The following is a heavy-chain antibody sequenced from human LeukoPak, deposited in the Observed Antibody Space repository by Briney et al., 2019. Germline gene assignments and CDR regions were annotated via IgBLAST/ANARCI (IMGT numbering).Heavy chain of an antibody. J-gene: IGHJ4*02. Sequence: ASVKVSCKASGYTFTGYYMHWVRPAPGQGLEWMGRINPNSGGTNYAQKFQGRVTMTRDTSISTAYMELSRLRSDDTAVYYCARDEDYYDSSGYLTGDGYWGQGTLVTVSS. D-gene: IGHD3-22*01. CDR1: GYTFTGYY. CDR3: ARDEDYYDSSGYLTGDGY. V-gene: IGHV1-2*06. CDR2: INPNSGGT.